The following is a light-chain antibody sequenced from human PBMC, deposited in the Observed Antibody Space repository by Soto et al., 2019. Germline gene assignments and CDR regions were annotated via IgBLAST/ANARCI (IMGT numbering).Light chain of an antibody. J-gene: IGLJ1*01. Sequence: QSVLTQPASVSGSPGQSITISCTGTSSDVGSYNLVSWYQQHPGKAPKLMIYEGTKRPSGVSNRFSGSKSGNTASLTISGLQAEDEADYYCCSYAGFSTDVFGTGTKLTVL. V-gene: IGLV2-23*01. CDR3: CSYAGFSTDV. CDR2: EGT. CDR1: SSDVGSYNL.